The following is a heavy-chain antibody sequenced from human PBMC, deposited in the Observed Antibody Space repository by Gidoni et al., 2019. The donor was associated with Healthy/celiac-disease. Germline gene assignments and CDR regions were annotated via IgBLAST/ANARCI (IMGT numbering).Heavy chain of an antibody. V-gene: IGHV4-38-2*02. Sequence: QVQLQESGPGLVKLSETLSLTCAVSGYSISSGYYWGWIRQPPGKGLEWIGSIYHSGSTYSNPSLKSRVTISVDTSKNQFSLKLSSVTAADTAVYYCARDEGELRPFDIWGQGTMVTVSS. CDR1: GYSISSGYY. CDR3: ARDEGELRPFDI. D-gene: IGHD1-26*01. CDR2: IYHSGST. J-gene: IGHJ3*02.